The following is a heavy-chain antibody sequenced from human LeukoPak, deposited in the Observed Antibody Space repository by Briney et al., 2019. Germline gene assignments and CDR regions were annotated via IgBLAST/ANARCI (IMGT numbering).Heavy chain of an antibody. CDR3: ARGRSNYYGMDV. CDR2: IYYSGST. D-gene: IGHD1-26*01. Sequence: PSETLSLTCTVSGGSISSGGYYWSWIRQHPEKGLEWIGYIYYSGSTYYHPSLTSRVTISVDTSKNQFSLKLSSVTAADTAVYYCARGRSNYYGMDVWGQGTTVTVSS. V-gene: IGHV4-31*03. J-gene: IGHJ6*02. CDR1: GGSISSGGYY.